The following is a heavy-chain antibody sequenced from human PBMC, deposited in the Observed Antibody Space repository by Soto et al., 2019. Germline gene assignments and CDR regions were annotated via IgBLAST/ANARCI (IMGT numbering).Heavy chain of an antibody. V-gene: IGHV4-30-2*01. Sequence: QLQLQESGSGLVKPSQTLSLTCAVSGVSISSDGYSWSWIRQPPGKGLEWIGFIYQSGSTYYNPSLQSRGTMSVDRSKNQFSLKLTSVTAADTAVYYCARAYYDFWTSYHYGMDVWGQGTTVTVSS. J-gene: IGHJ6*02. CDR3: ARAYYDFWTSYHYGMDV. D-gene: IGHD3-3*01. CDR2: IYQSGST. CDR1: GVSISSDGYS.